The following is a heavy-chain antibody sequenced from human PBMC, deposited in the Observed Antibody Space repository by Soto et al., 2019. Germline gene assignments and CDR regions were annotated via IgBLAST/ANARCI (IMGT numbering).Heavy chain of an antibody. D-gene: IGHD2-2*01. CDR1: GYTFTSYY. CDR3: ARDRQPVVVVPAAIDGMDV. J-gene: IGHJ6*02. CDR2: INPSGGST. V-gene: IGHV1-46*01. Sequence: ASVKVSCKASGYTFTSYYMHWVRQAPGQGLEWMGIINPSGGSTSYAQKFQGRVTMTRDTSTSTVYMELSSLRSEGTAVYYCARDRQPVVVVPAAIDGMDVWGQGTTVTVSS.